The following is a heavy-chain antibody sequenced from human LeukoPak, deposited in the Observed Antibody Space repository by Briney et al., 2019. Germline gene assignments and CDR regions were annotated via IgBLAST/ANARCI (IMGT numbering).Heavy chain of an antibody. CDR1: GGTFSSYA. CDR3: ARVSCSGGCCDYYYYMDV. Sequence: SVKVSCKASGGTFSSYAISWVRQAPGQGLEWMGGIIPIFGTANYAQKFQGRVTITTDESTSTAYMELSSLRSEDTAVYYCARVSCSGGCCDYYYYMDVWGKGTTVTVSS. V-gene: IGHV1-69*05. D-gene: IGHD2-15*01. J-gene: IGHJ6*03. CDR2: IIPIFGTA.